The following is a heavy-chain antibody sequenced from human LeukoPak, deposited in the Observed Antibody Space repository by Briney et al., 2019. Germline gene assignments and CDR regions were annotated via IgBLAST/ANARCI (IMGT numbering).Heavy chain of an antibody. D-gene: IGHD2-15*01. J-gene: IGHJ4*02. CDR3: ARDIGYCSGGSCYPFDY. V-gene: IGHV4-4*07. Sequence: SETLSLTCTVSGGSISSYYWSWVRQPAGKGLEWIGRIYTSGSNNYKPSLKSRVTMSVDTTKNQFSLKLSSVTAADTAVNYCARDIGYCSGGSCYPFDYWGQGTLVTVSS. CDR2: IYTSGSN. CDR1: GGSISSYY.